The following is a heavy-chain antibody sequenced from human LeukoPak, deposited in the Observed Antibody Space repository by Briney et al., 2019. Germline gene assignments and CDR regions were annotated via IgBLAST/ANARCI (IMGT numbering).Heavy chain of an antibody. CDR1: GFTFSSYS. CDR3: AKDNGLGSFYVSDY. D-gene: IGHD3-10*01. J-gene: IGHJ4*02. CDR2: ISSSSSYI. V-gene: IGHV3-21*04. Sequence: TGGSLRLSCAASGFTFSSYSMNWVRQAPGKGLEWVSSISSSSSYIYYADSVKGRFAISRDNSKNTLYLQMNSLRAEDTAVYYCAKDNGLGSFYVSDYWGQGTLVTVSS.